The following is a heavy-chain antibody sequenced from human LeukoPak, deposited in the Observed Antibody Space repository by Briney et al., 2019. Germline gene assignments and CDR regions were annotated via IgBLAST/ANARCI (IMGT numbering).Heavy chain of an antibody. V-gene: IGHV3-21*01. CDR3: ARGLAAAGTRGPY. D-gene: IGHD6-13*01. J-gene: IGHJ4*02. CDR1: GFIFSSDS. Sequence: PGGSLRLSCATSGFIFSSDSMIWVRQAPGKGLEWVSSISSTGAYIYYADSLKGRFTISRDNAKNSLYLQMSSLRADDTAVYYCARGLAAAGTRGPYWGQGTLVTVSS. CDR2: ISSTGAYI.